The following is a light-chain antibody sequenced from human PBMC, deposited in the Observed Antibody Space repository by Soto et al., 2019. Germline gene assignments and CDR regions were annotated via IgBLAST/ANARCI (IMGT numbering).Light chain of an antibody. V-gene: IGKV1-5*01. CDR1: QSISRW. CDR3: QQYGSSGT. J-gene: IGKJ1*01. Sequence: DLQMTQSPSTLSASVGDRVTLTCRASQSISRWLAWHQQKPGKAPKLLIYDASSLENGVPSRFSGSGSGTEFTLTISSLQPDDFAVYYCQQYGSSGTFGQGTKVDIK. CDR2: DAS.